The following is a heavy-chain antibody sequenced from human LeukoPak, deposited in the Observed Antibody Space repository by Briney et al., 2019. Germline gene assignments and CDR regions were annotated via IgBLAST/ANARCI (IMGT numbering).Heavy chain of an antibody. V-gene: IGHV3-11*01. CDR1: GFTFSDYY. Sequence: GRSLRLSCAASGFTFSDYYMSWIRQAPGKGLEWVSYISSSGSTIYYADSVKGRFTISRDNAKNSLYLQMNSLRAEDTAVYYCARAHFWDYYYGMDVWGQGTTVTVSS. D-gene: IGHD3-16*01. J-gene: IGHJ6*02. CDR2: ISSSGSTI. CDR3: ARAHFWDYYYGMDV.